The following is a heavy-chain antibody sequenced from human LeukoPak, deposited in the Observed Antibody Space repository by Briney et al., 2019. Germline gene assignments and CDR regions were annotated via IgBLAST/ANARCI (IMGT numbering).Heavy chain of an antibody. D-gene: IGHD3-22*01. CDR3: TTKISYYYDSSGFDY. CDR1: GFTFSNAW. J-gene: IGHJ4*02. V-gene: IGHV3-15*01. CDR2: IKSKTDGGTT. Sequence: PGGSLRLSCAASGFTFSNAWMSWVRQAPGKGLEWVGRIKSKTDGGTTDYAAPVKGRFTISRDDSKNTLYLKMNSLKTEDTAVYYCTTKISYYYDSSGFDYWGQGTLVTVSS.